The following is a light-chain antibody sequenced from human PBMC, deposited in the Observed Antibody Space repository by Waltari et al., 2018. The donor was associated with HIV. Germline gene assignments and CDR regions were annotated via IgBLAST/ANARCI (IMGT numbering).Light chain of an antibody. CDR2: SST. Sequence: QAVVTQEPSVTVSPGGTVTRNCTSATVPVNVGPYANWFQQRPGPAPRPLIYSSTRRHSLTPERFSASLVDDRAALVLSPVWPEDEAVYYCMLFFRSSYLFGGGTKVTVL. V-gene: IGLV7-43*01. CDR3: MLFFRSSYL. J-gene: IGLJ2*01. CDR1: TVPVNVGPY.